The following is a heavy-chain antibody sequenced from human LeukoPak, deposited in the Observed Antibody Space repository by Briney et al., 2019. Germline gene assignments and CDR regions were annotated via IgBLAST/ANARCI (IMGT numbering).Heavy chain of an antibody. V-gene: IGHV1-18*01. D-gene: IGHD4-17*01. CDR3: ARGAYGDK. CDR1: VYTLTSYG. Sequence: ASVRGSCTTFVYTLTSYGINWMRQAPGHGLEWWGWISTQSSNTNYAQKVQGRLTLTTDRSTNAAYVERRSLRSDDTAVCYCARGAYGDKWGQGTMVTVSS. CDR2: ISTQSSNT. J-gene: IGHJ4*02.